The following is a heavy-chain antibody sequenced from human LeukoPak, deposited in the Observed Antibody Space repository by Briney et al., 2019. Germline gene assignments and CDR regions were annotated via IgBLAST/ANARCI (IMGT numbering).Heavy chain of an antibody. D-gene: IGHD5-18*01. V-gene: IGHV1-69*13. CDR3: ATLVDTAMVDY. CDR2: IIPIFGTA. CDR1: GGTFSSYA. Sequence: GASVKVSCTASGGTFSSYAISWVRQAPGQGLEWMGGIIPIFGTANYAQKFQGRVTITADESTSTAYMELSSLRSEDTAVYYCATLVDTAMVDYWGQGTLVTVSS. J-gene: IGHJ4*02.